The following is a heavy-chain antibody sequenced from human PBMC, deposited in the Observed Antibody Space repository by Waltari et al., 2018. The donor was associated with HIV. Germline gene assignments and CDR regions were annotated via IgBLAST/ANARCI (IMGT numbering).Heavy chain of an antibody. V-gene: IGHV1-3*04. D-gene: IGHD5-12*01. CDR2: INTGDGST. CDR3: ARELRFDIVFDY. Sequence: QVPLVQSGAEMRKPGASVKVSCTASKYTLASYGIHWLRQAPGQRLEWMGWINTGDGSTKYSQKFQGRVTITRDTSASTAYMQLSSLRSEDTAIYYCARELRFDIVFDYWGQGTLVTVSS. J-gene: IGHJ4*02. CDR1: KYTLASYG.